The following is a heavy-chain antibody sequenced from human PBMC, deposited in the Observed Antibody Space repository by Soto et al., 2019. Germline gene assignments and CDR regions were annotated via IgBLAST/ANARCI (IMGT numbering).Heavy chain of an antibody. CDR3: AGVYVGSGWYGIAY. CDR2: IYHSGST. CDR1: GGSISSSNW. V-gene: IGHV4-4*02. D-gene: IGHD6-19*01. J-gene: IGHJ4*02. Sequence: QVQLQESGPGLVKPSGTLSLTCAVSGGSISSSNWWSWVRQPPGKGLEWIGVIYHSGSTNYNPSLKRRVTISVDKSKNQFSLKLSSVTAADTAVYSCAGVYVGSGWYGIAYWGQGTLVTVSS.